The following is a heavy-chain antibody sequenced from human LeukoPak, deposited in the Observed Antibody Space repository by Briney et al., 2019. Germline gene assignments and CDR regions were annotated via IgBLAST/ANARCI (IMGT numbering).Heavy chain of an antibody. J-gene: IGHJ4*02. Sequence: KFQGRGTITRDTSASTAYMELSSLRSEDTAVYYCAREGNYYDSSGYYYWGQGTLVTVSS. D-gene: IGHD3-22*01. V-gene: IGHV1-3*01. CDR3: AREGNYYDSSGYYY.